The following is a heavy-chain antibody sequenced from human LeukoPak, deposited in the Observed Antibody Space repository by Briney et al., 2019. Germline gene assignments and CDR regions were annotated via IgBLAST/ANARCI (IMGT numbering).Heavy chain of an antibody. V-gene: IGHV3-7*01. CDR2: IKQDGSEK. D-gene: IGHD2-2*01. CDR3: ARGSCSTTSCLEVY. CDR1: GFTFSSYW. Sequence: GGSLRLSRAASGFTFSSYWMIWVRQAPGKGLEWVANIKQDGSEKYYVDSVKGRFTISRDSAKNSLYLQMNSLRAEDTAVYYCARGSCSTTSCLEVYWGQGTLVTASS. J-gene: IGHJ4*02.